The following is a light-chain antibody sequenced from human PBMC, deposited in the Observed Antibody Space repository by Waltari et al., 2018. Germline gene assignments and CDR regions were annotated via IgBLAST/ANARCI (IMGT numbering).Light chain of an antibody. CDR1: SRDAGNYNL. V-gene: IGLV2-23*02. CDR2: EVT. J-gene: IGLJ1*01. Sequence: QSGLTQPASVSGSPGQSITISCTGTSRDAGNYNLVSWYQTYPGKAPKLSVYEVTKRASGVSDRFSGSKSGNRASLTISGLQSEDEADYYCCSYAGLGIYVFGTGTKVTVL. CDR3: CSYAGLGIYV.